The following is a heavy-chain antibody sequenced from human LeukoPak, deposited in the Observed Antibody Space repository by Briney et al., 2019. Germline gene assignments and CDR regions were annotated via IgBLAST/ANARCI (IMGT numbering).Heavy chain of an antibody. CDR1: GFTFSSYS. V-gene: IGHV3-21*01. D-gene: IGHD1/OR15-1a*01. J-gene: IGHJ6*02. CDR3: ARDQGNSALFVYYGMDV. Sequence: PGGSLRLSCAASGFTFSSYSMNWVRQAPGKGLEWVSSISSSSSYIYYADSVKGRFTISRDNAKNSLYLQMNSLRAEDTAVYYCARDQGNSALFVYYGMDVWGQGTTVTVSS. CDR2: ISSSSSYI.